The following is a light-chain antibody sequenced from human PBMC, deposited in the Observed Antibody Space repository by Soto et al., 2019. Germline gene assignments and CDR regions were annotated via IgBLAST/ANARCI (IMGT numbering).Light chain of an antibody. J-gene: IGKJ1*01. CDR2: AAS. V-gene: IGKV1-39*01. Sequence: IQMTQSPSSLSASVEYRVIITCRASQSIINHLNWYQQKPGKAPKLLIFAASSLQSGVPSRFSGSRSGPDFTLTISSLQPEDFATYYCQQSYSSPPTFGQGTKVDIK. CDR1: QSIINH. CDR3: QQSYSSPPT.